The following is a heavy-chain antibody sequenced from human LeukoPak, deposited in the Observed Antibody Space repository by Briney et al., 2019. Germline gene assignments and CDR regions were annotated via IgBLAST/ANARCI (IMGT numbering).Heavy chain of an antibody. CDR1: GFTFSSYS. Sequence: KAGGSLRLSCAASGFTFSSYSMNWVRQAPGKGLEWVSSISSSSSYIYYADSVKGRFTISGDNAKNSLYLQMNSLRAEDTAVYYCARDGAGLSYYYYGMDVWGQGTTVTVSS. CDR2: ISSSSSYI. D-gene: IGHD2/OR15-2a*01. J-gene: IGHJ6*02. CDR3: ARDGAGLSYYYYGMDV. V-gene: IGHV3-21*01.